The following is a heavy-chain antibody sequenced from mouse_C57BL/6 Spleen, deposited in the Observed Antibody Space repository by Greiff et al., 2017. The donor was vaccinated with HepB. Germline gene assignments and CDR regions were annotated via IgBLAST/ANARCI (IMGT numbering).Heavy chain of an antibody. Sequence: VQGVESGAELVRPGASVKLSCKASGYTFTDYYINWVKQRPGQGLEWIARIYPGSGNTYYNEKFKGKATLTAEKSSSTAYMQLSSLTSEDSAVYFCARSYGSFAYWGQGTLVTVSA. CDR2: IYPGSGNT. CDR1: GYTFTDYY. CDR3: ARSYGSFAY. V-gene: IGHV1-76*01. D-gene: IGHD2-10*02. J-gene: IGHJ3*01.